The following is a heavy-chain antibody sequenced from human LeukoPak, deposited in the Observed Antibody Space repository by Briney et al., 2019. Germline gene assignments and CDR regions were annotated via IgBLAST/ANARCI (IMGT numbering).Heavy chain of an antibody. CDR3: ASEADYYDSSGNWFDP. CDR1: GGTFSSYA. D-gene: IGHD3-22*01. J-gene: IGHJ5*02. Sequence: GASVKVSCKASGGTFSSYAISWLRQAPGQGLEWMGGMIPIFGTANYAQKFQGRVAITTDESTSTAYMELSSLRSEDTAVYYCASEADYYDSSGNWFDPWGQGTLVTVSS. V-gene: IGHV1-69*05. CDR2: MIPIFGTA.